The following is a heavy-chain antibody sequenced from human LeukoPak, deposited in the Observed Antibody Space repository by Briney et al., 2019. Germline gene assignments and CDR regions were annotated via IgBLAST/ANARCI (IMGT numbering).Heavy chain of an antibody. CDR2: IIPIFGTA. Sequence: SVKVSCKASGGTFSSYAISWVRQAPGQGLEWMGGIIPIFGTANYAQKFQGRVTITADKSTSTAYMELSSLRSEDTAVYYCARVLGYSSSWSYYYYYMDVWGKGTTVTVSS. D-gene: IGHD6-13*01. CDR1: GGTFSSYA. V-gene: IGHV1-69*06. CDR3: ARVLGYSSSWSYYYYYMDV. J-gene: IGHJ6*03.